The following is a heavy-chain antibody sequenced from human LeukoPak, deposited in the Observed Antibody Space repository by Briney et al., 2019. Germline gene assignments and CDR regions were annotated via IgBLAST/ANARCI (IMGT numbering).Heavy chain of an antibody. V-gene: IGHV3-49*04. Sequence: GRSLRLSCSTSGFTFGDYAMTWVRQAPGKGLEWVSFIRSKSYGGTTEYAASVQGRFTISRDDSKSVAYLQMDSLKNEDTAVYYCTRATRISIFGVQYYFDYWGRGTLVTVSS. CDR2: IRSKSYGGTT. CDR1: GFTFGDYA. CDR3: TRATRISIFGVQYYFDY. D-gene: IGHD3-3*01. J-gene: IGHJ4*02.